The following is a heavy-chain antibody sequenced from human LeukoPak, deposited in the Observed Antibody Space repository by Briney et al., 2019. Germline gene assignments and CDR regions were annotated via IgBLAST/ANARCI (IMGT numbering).Heavy chain of an antibody. CDR2: INHSGST. J-gene: IGHJ4*02. V-gene: IGHV4-34*01. CDR3: ARGMGSGYYDSGSPGY. CDR1: GGSFSGYY. Sequence: SETLSLTCAVYGGSFSGYYWSWIRQPPGKGLEWIGEINHSGSTNYNPSLKSRVTISVDTSKNQFSLKLSSVTAADTAVYYCARGMGSGYYDSGSPGYWGQGTLVTVSS. D-gene: IGHD3-10*01.